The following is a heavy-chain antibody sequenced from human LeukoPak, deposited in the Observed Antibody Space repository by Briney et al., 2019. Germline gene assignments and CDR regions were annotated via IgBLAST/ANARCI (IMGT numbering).Heavy chain of an antibody. J-gene: IGHJ4*02. Sequence: ASVKVSCKASGGTFSSYAISWVRQAPGQGLEWMGGIIPIFGTANYAQKFQGRVTITADESTSTAYMELSSLRSEDTAVYYCASRYCSSTSCPPLFDYWGQGTLVTVSS. V-gene: IGHV1-69*13. CDR1: GGTFSSYA. CDR2: IIPIFGTA. CDR3: ASRYCSSTSCPPLFDY. D-gene: IGHD2-2*01.